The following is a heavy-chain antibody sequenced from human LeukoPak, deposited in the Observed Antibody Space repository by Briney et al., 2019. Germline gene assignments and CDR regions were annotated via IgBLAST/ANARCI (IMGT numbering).Heavy chain of an antibody. D-gene: IGHD3-9*01. CDR3: ARDRIGYFDWLFSLVY. J-gene: IGHJ4*02. V-gene: IGHV3-30-3*01. CDR2: ISYDGSNK. Sequence: GGSLRLSCVASGLTFSGQWMSWVRQAPGKGLEWVAAISYDGSNKYYADSVKGRFTISRDNSKNTLYLQMNSLRAEDTAVYYCARDRIGYFDWLFSLVYWGQGTLVTVSS. CDR1: GLTFSGQW.